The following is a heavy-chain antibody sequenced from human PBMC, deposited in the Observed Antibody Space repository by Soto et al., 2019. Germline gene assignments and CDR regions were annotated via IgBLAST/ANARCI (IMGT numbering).Heavy chain of an antibody. D-gene: IGHD4-17*01. V-gene: IGHV3-74*01. J-gene: IGHJ6*02. CDR2: INGDGSRT. CDR1: GFTFSYYW. Sequence: EVQLVESGGGLVQPGGSLRLSCAASGFTFSYYWMHWVRQAPGKGLVWVSRINGDGSRTSYADSVKGRFTMSRDNAKNAXYFQVNSLSDDDTVVYFCATGADYREVYHYYGMDVWGQGTTVTVSS. CDR3: ATGADYREVYHYYGMDV.